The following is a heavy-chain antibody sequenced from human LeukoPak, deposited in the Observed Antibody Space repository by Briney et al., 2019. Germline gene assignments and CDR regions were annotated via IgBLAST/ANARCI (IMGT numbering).Heavy chain of an antibody. CDR3: AKTIQWLPGFDC. Sequence: GGSLRLSCAASGFTVNSNYMSWVRQAPGKGLEWVSVIYSGGSTYYADSVKGRFTISRDNAKNSLYLQMNSLRTEDTALYYCAKTIQWLPGFDCWGQGTLVTVSS. CDR2: IYSGGST. D-gene: IGHD6-19*01. V-gene: IGHV3-53*05. J-gene: IGHJ4*02. CDR1: GFTVNSNY.